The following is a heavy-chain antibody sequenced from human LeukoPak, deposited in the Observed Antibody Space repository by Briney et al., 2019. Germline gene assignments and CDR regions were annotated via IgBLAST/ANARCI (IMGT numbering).Heavy chain of an antibody. D-gene: IGHD3-3*01. Sequence: SETLSLTCTVSGGSITSYYWSWIRQPPGKGLEWIGYIYHSGSTYYNPSLKSRVTISVDRSKNQFSLKLSSVTAADTAVYYCARDHREYYDFWSGSLGYWGQGTLVTVSS. CDR2: IYHSGST. V-gene: IGHV4-59*12. J-gene: IGHJ4*02. CDR1: GGSITSYY. CDR3: ARDHREYYDFWSGSLGY.